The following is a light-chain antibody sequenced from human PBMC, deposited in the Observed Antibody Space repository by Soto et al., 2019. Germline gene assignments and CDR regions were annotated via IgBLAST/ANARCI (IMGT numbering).Light chain of an antibody. Sequence: EVVMTQSPASLSVSPGERATLSCRASESVTTNLAWYQQKPGQAPRLLIYGASNRATGVPARFSGSRSGTEFTLTISSLQSADFAVYYCQQYNKWPSTLGQGTKVEIK. CDR3: QQYNKWPST. V-gene: IGKV3-15*01. J-gene: IGKJ1*01. CDR1: ESVTTN. CDR2: GAS.